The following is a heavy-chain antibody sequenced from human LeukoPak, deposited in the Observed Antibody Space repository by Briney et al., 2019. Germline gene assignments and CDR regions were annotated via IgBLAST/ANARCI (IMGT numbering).Heavy chain of an antibody. CDR1: GYTFTSYY. CDR2: IIPIFGTA. J-gene: IGHJ4*02. CDR3: ASEYYYDSSGYYPFDY. Sequence: SVRVSCKASGYTFTSYYMHWVRQAPGQGLEWMGRIIPIFGTANYAQKFQGRVTITTDESTSTAYMELSSLRSEDTAVYYCASEYYYDSSGYYPFDYWGQGTLVTVSS. V-gene: IGHV1-69*05. D-gene: IGHD3-22*01.